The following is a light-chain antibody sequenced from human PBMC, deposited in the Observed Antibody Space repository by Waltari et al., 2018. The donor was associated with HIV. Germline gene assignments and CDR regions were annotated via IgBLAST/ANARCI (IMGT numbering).Light chain of an antibody. Sequence: QSALTQPASVSGSPGQSITISCTRTTSDVGGYYYVSWYQQHPGNAPQLLIYEVTTRPSWGANRFSGSKSGNTASLTISGLQADDEADYYCSSYTSSSTVVFGGGTKLTVL. CDR3: SSYTSSSTVV. J-gene: IGLJ2*01. CDR2: EVT. V-gene: IGLV2-14*01. CDR1: TSDVGGYYY.